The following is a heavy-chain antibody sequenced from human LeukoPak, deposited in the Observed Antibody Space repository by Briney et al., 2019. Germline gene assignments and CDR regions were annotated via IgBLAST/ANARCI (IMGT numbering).Heavy chain of an antibody. CDR2: ISYDGSNK. CDR1: GFTFSSYA. Sequence: PGGSLRLSCAASGFTFSSYAMHWVRQAPGKGLEWVAVISYDGSNKYYADSVKGRFTISRDNSKNTLYLQMNSLRAEDTAVYYCAKDYGQLWLSYSPIDYWGQGTLVTVSS. CDR3: AKDYGQLWLSYSPIDY. J-gene: IGHJ4*02. D-gene: IGHD5-18*01. V-gene: IGHV3-30-3*01.